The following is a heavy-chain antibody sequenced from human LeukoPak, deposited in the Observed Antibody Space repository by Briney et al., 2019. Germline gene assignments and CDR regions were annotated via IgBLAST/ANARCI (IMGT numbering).Heavy chain of an antibody. CDR2: ISSSSNYI. V-gene: IGHV3-21*01. CDR1: GFTFSTYS. Sequence: GGSLRLSCAASGFTFSTYSMNWVRQAPGKGLEWVSSISSSSNYIHYADSVKGRFTISRDNAKNSLYLQVNNLRAEDTAVYYCARVLVVNDYWGQGTLVTVSS. CDR3: ARVLVVNDY. D-gene: IGHD2-21*01. J-gene: IGHJ4*02.